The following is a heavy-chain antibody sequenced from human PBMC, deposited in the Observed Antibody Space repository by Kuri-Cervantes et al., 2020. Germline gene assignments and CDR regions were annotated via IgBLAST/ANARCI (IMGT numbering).Heavy chain of an antibody. V-gene: IGHV3-7*01. CDR2: IKQDGSEK. CDR3: ARAFKQRFLEWLPSRGGYYYGMDV. J-gene: IGHJ6*02. D-gene: IGHD3-3*01. CDR1: GFTFSSYW. Sequence: LSLTCAASGFTFSSYWMSWVRQAPGKGLERVANIKQDGSEKYYVDSVKGRFTISRDNAKNSLYLQMNSLRVEDTAVYYCARAFKQRFLEWLPSRGGYYYGMDVWGQGTTVTVSS.